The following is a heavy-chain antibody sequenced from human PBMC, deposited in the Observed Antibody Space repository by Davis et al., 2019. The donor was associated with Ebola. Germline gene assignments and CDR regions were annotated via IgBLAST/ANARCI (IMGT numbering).Heavy chain of an antibody. CDR2: IHYRGST. V-gene: IGHV4-28*06. CDR3: ARAVGPCSTSSCLTWFGP. D-gene: IGHD2-2*01. CDR1: GYSITRSDW. J-gene: IGHJ5*02. Sequence: PSETLALTCAVSGYSITRSDWWAWIRQSPGRGLEWIGYIHYRGSTRDNPSLQSRVTMSVDASKNQFSLNLKSVTAFDSAIYYCARAVGPCSTSSCLTWFGPWGQGIVVTVSS.